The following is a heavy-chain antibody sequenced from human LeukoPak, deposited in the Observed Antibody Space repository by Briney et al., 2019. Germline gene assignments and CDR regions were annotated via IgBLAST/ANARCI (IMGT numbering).Heavy chain of an antibody. CDR3: AKGKAAGTAYYYYGMDV. J-gene: IGHJ6*02. V-gene: IGHV3-9*01. Sequence: PGRSLRLSCAASGFTFDDYAMHWVRQAPGKGLEWVSGISWNSGSIGYADSVKGRFTISRDNAKNSLYLQMNSLRAEDTALYYCAKGKAAGTAYYYYGMDVWGQGTTVTVSS. CDR2: ISWNSGSI. D-gene: IGHD6-13*01. CDR1: GFTFDDYA.